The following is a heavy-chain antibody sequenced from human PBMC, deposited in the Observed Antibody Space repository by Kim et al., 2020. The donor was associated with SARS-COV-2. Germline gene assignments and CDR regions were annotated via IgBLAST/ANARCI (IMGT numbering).Heavy chain of an antibody. CDR2: TT. V-gene: IGHV3-74*03. J-gene: IGHJ4*02. D-gene: IGHD1-1*01. CDR3: TRDGGYNFDY. Sequence: TTTSAGSVTGRFTISRDNARNTLYLQMHSLRAEDTAVYYCTRDGGYNFDYWGQGTLVTVSS.